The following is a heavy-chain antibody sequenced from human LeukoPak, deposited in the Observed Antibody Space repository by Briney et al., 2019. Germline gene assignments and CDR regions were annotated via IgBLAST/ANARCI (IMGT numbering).Heavy chain of an antibody. V-gene: IGHV3-23*01. J-gene: IGHJ4*02. D-gene: IGHD6-19*01. CDR1: GFTFSSYA. Sequence: GGSLRLSCGASGFTFSSYAVYWVRQAPGKGLEWVSSNSGGSTYYADSVKGRFTTSRDNSKNTLYLQMNSLRAEDTAVYYCAKDLGSSGWYIDYWGQGTLVTVSS. CDR2: NSGGST. CDR3: AKDLGSSGWYIDY.